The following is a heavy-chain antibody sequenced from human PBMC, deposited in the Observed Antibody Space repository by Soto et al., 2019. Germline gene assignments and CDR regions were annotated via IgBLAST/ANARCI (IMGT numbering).Heavy chain of an antibody. CDR3: ARARYSSGWNRFYFDY. D-gene: IGHD6-19*01. J-gene: IGHJ4*02. CDR1: GGSISSYY. V-gene: IGHV4-59*01. CDR2: IYYSGST. Sequence: SETLSLTCTVSGGSISSYYWSWIRQPPGKGLEWIGYIYYSGSTNYNPSLKSRVTISVDTSKNQFSLKLSSVTAADTAVYYCARARYSSGWNRFYFDYWGQGTLVTVSS.